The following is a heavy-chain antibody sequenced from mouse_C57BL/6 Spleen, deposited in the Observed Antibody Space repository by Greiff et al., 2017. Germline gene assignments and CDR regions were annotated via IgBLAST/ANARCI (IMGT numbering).Heavy chain of an antibody. CDR3: ARESYDGYYGAWFAY. CDR1: GYSITSGYD. J-gene: IGHJ3*01. CDR2: ISYSGST. V-gene: IGHV3-1*01. D-gene: IGHD2-3*01. Sequence: DVMLVESGPGMVKPSQSLSLTCTVTGYSITSGYDWHWIRHFPGNKLEWMGYISYSGSTNYNPSLKSRISITHDTSKNHFFLKLNSVTTEDTATYYCARESYDGYYGAWFAYWGQGTLVTVSA.